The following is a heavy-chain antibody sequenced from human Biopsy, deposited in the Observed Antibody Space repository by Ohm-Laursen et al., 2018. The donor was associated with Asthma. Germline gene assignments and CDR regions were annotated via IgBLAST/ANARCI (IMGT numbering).Heavy chain of an antibody. V-gene: IGHV4-39*01. CDR2: IYYSGTT. CDR3: VRGSSSWHHGPFHYYYGLDV. J-gene: IGHJ6*02. CDR1: SGSGGYMRSGNYY. D-gene: IGHD6-13*01. Sequence: SETLSLTCSLSSGSGGYMRSGNYYWGWIRQPPVKGLEWIGSIYYSGTTYYNPSLESRVTVSADTSKNQFSLKLTSVTAADTAVYYCVRGSSSWHHGPFHYYYGLDVWGQGTTATVSS.